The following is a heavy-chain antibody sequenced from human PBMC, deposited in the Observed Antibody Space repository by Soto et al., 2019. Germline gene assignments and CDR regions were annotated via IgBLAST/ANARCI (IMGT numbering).Heavy chain of an antibody. CDR3: AKDGRYSYAYEGAIDY. CDR2: ISYDGSNK. Sequence: PGGSLRLSGAASGLTFSSYGMHWVRQAPGKRRAWVAVISYDGSNKYYADSVKGRFTISRDNSESTWYLQMNSQRAEDTAVYSCAKDGRYSYAYEGAIDYSGEGTRGT. D-gene: IGHD5-18*01. CDR1: GLTFSSYG. J-gene: IGHJ4*02. V-gene: IGHV3-30*18.